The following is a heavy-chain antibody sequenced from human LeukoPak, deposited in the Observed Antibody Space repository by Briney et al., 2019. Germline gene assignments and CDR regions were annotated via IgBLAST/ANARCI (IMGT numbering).Heavy chain of an antibody. CDR3: ARENGPENYYFYGMDV. J-gene: IGHJ6*02. Sequence: GGSLRLSCVASGFTFNSYGMHWVRQAPGTGLEWVAVINFDGTNDYNADSVKGRFTISRDTSKNTLYLQMNSLRVEDTAVYFCARENGPENYYFYGMDVWGQGTTVTVSS. CDR2: INFDGTND. V-gene: IGHV3-33*01. CDR1: GFTFNSYG.